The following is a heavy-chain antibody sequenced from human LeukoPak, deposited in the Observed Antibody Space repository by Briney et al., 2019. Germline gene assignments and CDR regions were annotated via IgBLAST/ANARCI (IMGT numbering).Heavy chain of an antibody. CDR1: GFTFSSYA. CDR3: AKAFKFGVIIPPTYYYYYMDV. V-gene: IGHV3-23*01. D-gene: IGHD3-3*01. CDR2: ISGSGGST. Sequence: GGSLRHSCAASGFTFSSYAMSWVRQAPGKGLEWVSAISGSGGSTYYADSVKGRFTISRDNSKNTLYLQMNSLRAEDTAVYYCAKAFKFGVIIPPTYYYYYMDVWGKGTTVTVSS. J-gene: IGHJ6*03.